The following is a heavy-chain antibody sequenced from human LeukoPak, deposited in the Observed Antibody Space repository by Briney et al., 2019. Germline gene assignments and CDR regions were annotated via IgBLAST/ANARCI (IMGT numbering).Heavy chain of an antibody. Sequence: SETLSLTCTVSGGSISSGGYYWSWIRQHPGKGLEWIGYIYYSGSTCYNPSLKSRVTISVDTSKNQFSLKLSSVTAADTAVYYCACLPYCSSTSCSDYWGQGTLVTVSS. CDR1: GGSISSGGYY. V-gene: IGHV4-31*03. CDR2: IYYSGST. D-gene: IGHD2-2*01. CDR3: ACLPYCSSTSCSDY. J-gene: IGHJ4*02.